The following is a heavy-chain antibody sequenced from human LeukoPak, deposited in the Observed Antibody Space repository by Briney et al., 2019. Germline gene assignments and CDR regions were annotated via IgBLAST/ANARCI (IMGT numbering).Heavy chain of an antibody. J-gene: IGHJ4*02. CDR1: CRSISSSSYY. CDR3: ARDRGVAARPRGYFDY. CDR2: IYYSGST. D-gene: IGHD6-6*01. V-gene: IGHV4-39*07. Sequence: SETLSLTCSLSCRSISSSSYYWRWLRPPPGKGLEWFGSIYYSGSTYYNPSLQSRVTISVDTSKNQFSLRLSSVTAADTAVYYCARDRGVAARPRGYFDYWGQGTLVTVSS.